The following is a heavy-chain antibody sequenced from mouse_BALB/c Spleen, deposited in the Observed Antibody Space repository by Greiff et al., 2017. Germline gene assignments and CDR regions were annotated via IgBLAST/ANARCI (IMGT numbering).Heavy chain of an antibody. V-gene: IGHV5-17*02. CDR2: ISSGSSTI. CDR3: ARSPYDYDGGFAY. CDR1: GFTFSSFG. D-gene: IGHD2-4*01. Sequence: EVQVVESGGGLVQPGGSRKLSCAASGFTFSSFGMHWVRQAPEKGLEWVAYISSGSSTIYYADTVKGRFTISRDNPKNTLFLQMTSLRSEDTAMYYCARSPYDYDGGFAYWGQGTLVTVSA. J-gene: IGHJ3*01.